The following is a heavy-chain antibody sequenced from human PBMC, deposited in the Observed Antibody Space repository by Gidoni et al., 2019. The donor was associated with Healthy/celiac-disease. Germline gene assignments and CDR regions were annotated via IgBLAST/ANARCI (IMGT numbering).Heavy chain of an antibody. CDR2: IIPIVGTA. D-gene: IGHD4-17*01. J-gene: IGHJ5*02. V-gene: IGHV1-69*01. Sequence: QVQLVQSGAEVKKPGSSVQVYCKASAVTFSSYAISWGRQSPGQGLEWQGGIIPIVGTANYAQKFQGRVTITADESTSTAYMELSSLRSEDTAVYYCARGYGDHGWFDPWGQGTLVTVSS. CDR3: ARGYGDHGWFDP. CDR1: AVTFSSYA.